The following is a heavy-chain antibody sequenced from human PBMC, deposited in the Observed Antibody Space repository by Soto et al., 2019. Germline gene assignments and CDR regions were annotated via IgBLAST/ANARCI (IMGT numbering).Heavy chain of an antibody. V-gene: IGHV3-30*18. CDR2: ISYDGSNK. D-gene: IGHD3-9*01. CDR1: GFTFSSYG. CDR3: AKDLRYFDWYFDY. J-gene: IGHJ4*02. Sequence: QVQLVESGGGVVQPGRSLRLSCAASGFTFSSYGMHWVRQAPGKGLEWVAVISYDGSNKYYADSVKGRFTISRDNSKNTLYLQMNSLRAEDTVVYYCAKDLRYFDWYFDYWGQGTLVTVSS.